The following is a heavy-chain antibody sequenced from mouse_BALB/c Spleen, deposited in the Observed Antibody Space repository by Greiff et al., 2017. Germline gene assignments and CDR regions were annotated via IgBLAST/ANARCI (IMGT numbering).Heavy chain of an antibody. Sequence: VQLQQSGAELVRPGTSVKISCKASGYTFTNYWLGWVKQRPGHGLEWIGDIYPGGGYTNYNEKFKGKATLTADTSSSTAYMQLSSLTSEDSAVYFCARGRATLAMDYWGQGTSVTVSS. D-gene: IGHD3-3*01. CDR2: IYPGGGYT. CDR1: GYTFTNYW. J-gene: IGHJ4*01. CDR3: ARGRATLAMDY. V-gene: IGHV1-63*02.